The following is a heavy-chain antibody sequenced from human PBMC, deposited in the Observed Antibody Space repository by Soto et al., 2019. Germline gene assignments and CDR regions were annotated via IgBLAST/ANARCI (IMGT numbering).Heavy chain of an antibody. J-gene: IGHJ3*02. V-gene: IGHV4-39*01. CDR3: STYCSSTSCYEGAFDI. CDR2: IYYSGST. Sequence: QLQLQESGPGLVKPSETLSLTCTVSGGSISSSSYYWGWIRQPPGKGLEWIGSIYYSGSTYYNPSLKSRVTISVDTSKNQFSLKLSSVTAADTAVYYCSTYCSSTSCYEGAFDICGQGTMVTVSS. D-gene: IGHD2-2*01. CDR1: GGSISSSSYY.